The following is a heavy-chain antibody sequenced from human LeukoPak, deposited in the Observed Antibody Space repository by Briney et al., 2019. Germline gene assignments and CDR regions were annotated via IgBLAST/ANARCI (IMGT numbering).Heavy chain of an antibody. CDR3: ARGPIPADYYDSSGYYYNAGDI. D-gene: IGHD3-22*01. CDR1: GGTFSSYA. Sequence: VASVKVSCKASGGTFSSYAINWVRQATGQGLEWMGWMNPNSGNTGYAQKFQGRVTMTRNTSISTAYMELSSLRSEDTAVYYCARGPIPADYYDSSGYYYNAGDIWGQGTMVTVSS. V-gene: IGHV1-8*02. J-gene: IGHJ3*02. CDR2: MNPNSGNT.